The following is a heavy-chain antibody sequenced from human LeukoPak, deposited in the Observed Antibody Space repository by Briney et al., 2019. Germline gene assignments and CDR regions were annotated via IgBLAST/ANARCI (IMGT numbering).Heavy chain of an antibody. V-gene: IGHV1-8*01. CDR2: MNPNSGNT. CDR3: ASSGSLAWHANYYYGMDV. J-gene: IGHJ6*02. D-gene: IGHD3-10*01. Sequence: ASVKVSCKASGYTFTSYDINWVRQATGQGLKWMGWMNPNSGNTGYAQKFQGRVTMTRNTSISTAYMELSSLRSEDTAVYYCASSGSLAWHANYYYGMDVWGQGTTVTVSS. CDR1: GYTFTSYD.